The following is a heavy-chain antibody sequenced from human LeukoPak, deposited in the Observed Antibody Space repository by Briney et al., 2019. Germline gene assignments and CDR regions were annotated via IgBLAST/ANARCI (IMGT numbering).Heavy chain of an antibody. CDR3: ARDAGPFSGSYLDY. Sequence: GGSLRLSCAASGFTFSSYAMSWVRQAPGKGLEWVSAISGSGGSTYYADSVKGRFTISRDNSKNTLYLQMNSLRAEDTAVYYCARDAGPFSGSYLDYWGQGTLVTVSS. CDR1: GFTFSSYA. D-gene: IGHD1-26*01. V-gene: IGHV3-23*01. CDR2: ISGSGGST. J-gene: IGHJ4*02.